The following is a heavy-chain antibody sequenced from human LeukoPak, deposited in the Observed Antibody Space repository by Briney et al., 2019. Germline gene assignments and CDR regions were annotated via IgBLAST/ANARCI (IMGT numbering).Heavy chain of an antibody. CDR2: INPNSGGT. Sequence: ASVKVSCKASGYTFTGYYMHWVRQAPGQGLEWMGWINPNSGGTNYAQKFQGRVTMTRDTSISTAYMELSRLRSDDTAVYYCARDTGDRPPVSFDYWGQGTLVTVSS. V-gene: IGHV1-2*02. J-gene: IGHJ4*02. CDR3: ARDTGDRPPVSFDY. D-gene: IGHD3-16*01. CDR1: GYTFTGYY.